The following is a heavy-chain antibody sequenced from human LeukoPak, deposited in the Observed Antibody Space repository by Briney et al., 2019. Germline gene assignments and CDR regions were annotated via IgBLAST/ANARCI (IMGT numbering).Heavy chain of an antibody. Sequence: GGSLRLSCTASGFGVSNNYMSWARQAPGKGLEWVAVIYSGAATFYADAVKGRFSLSRDNSQNALFLQMNSLKVEDSAVYYCARDPGLNAFDIWGQGTMVTVPS. V-gene: IGHV3-53*01. J-gene: IGHJ3*02. CDR3: ARDPGLNAFDI. CDR2: IYSGAAT. CDR1: GFGVSNNY.